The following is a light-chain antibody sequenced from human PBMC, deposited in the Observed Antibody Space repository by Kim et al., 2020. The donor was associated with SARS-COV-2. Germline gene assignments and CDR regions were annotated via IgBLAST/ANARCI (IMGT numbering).Light chain of an antibody. J-gene: IGLJ2*01. CDR3: QTWDSTTVI. V-gene: IGLV3-1*01. CDR1: KLGEKY. Sequence: VSPGQTASITCSGDKLGEKYTSWYQHKSGQSPVVVIYQDNKRPSGMTERFSGSSSGNTATLTISGTQPMDEADYYCQTWDSTTVIFGGGTQLTVL. CDR2: QDN.